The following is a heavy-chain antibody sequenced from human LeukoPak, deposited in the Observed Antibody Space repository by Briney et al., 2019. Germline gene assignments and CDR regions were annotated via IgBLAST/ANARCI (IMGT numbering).Heavy chain of an antibody. V-gene: IGHV3-11*04. CDR3: ARDDFDVDTVVDY. CDR2: ISSSGSTI. CDR1: GFTFSDYY. J-gene: IGHJ4*02. Sequence: GGSLRLSCAASGFTFSDYYMSWIRQAPGKGLEWVSYISSSGSTIYYADSVKGRFTISRDNAKNSLYLQMNSLRAEDTAVYYCARDDFDVDTVVDYWGQGTLVTVSS. D-gene: IGHD3-9*01.